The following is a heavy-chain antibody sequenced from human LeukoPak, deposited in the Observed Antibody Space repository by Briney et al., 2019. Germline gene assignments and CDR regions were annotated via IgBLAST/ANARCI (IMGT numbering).Heavy chain of an antibody. CDR3: AKMGTTQRSRYFDY. D-gene: IGHD1-7*01. CDR2: IYYSGST. CDR1: GGSISSYY. V-gene: IGHV4-59*08. Sequence: SETLSLTCTVSGGSISSYYWSWIRQPPGKGLEWIGYIYYSGSTNYNPSLKSRVTISVDTSKNQFSLKLSSVTAADTAVYYCAKMGTTQRSRYFDYWGQGTLVTVSS. J-gene: IGHJ4*02.